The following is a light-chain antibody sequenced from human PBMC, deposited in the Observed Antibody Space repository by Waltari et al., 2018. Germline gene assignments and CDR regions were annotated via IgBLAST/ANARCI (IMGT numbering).Light chain of an antibody. J-gene: IGLJ2*01. CDR1: GSNIGART. V-gene: IGLV1-44*01. CDR3: AAWDDTLNGAL. Sequence: QSVLTQSPSTSGTPGQTVTIFCSGSGSNIGARTGHWYQQLPGTAPKLLIYINNLRPSGVPDRFSGSKSGSSASLAISRLQSEDEAYYYCAAWDDTLNGALFGGGTKLTVL. CDR2: INN.